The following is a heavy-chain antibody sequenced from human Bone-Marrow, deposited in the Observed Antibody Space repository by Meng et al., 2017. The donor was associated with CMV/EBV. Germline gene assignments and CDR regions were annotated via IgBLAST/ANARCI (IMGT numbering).Heavy chain of an antibody. CDR1: GFTFEDYG. CDR3: VRPSSSTGSFDY. V-gene: IGHV3-20*04. D-gene: IGHD6-13*01. CDR2: INWTGVSS. Sequence: GGSLRLSCSASGFTFEDYGMSCVRQTPGKGMEWVSGINWTGVSSGYAHSVKGRFTISRDNAKNSLYLEMNSLRAEDTALYYCVRPSSSTGSFDYWGQGNLVTVSS. J-gene: IGHJ4*02.